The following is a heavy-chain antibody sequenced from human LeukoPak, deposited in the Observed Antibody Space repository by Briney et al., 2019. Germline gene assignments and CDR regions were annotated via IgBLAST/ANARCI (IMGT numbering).Heavy chain of an antibody. D-gene: IGHD6-19*01. CDR3: ARSPGYSSGWFDY. CDR2: IYYTGST. J-gene: IGHJ5*01. Sequence: SETLSLTCTVSGGSISSFYWSWIRQPPGKGLEYIGDIYYTGSTNYNPSLNSRVTMSVDTSKNQFSLKLTSVTAADTALYYCARSPGYSSGWFDYWGHGTLVTVSS. V-gene: IGHV4-59*08. CDR1: GGSISSFY.